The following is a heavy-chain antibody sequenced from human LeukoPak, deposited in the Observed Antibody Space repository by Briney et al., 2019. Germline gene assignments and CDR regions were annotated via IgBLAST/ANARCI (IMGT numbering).Heavy chain of an antibody. CDR2: IHTNTGNP. J-gene: IGHJ4*02. D-gene: IGHD1-26*01. CDR1: GYTFTTHA. V-gene: IGHV7-4-1*02. CDR3: ARGSGSYYFEY. Sequence: GASVKISCKASGYTFTTHAMNWMRQAPGQGLEWMGWIHTNTGNPTYAQGFTGRFVFSLDTSVSTAYLQISSLKADDTAVYYCARGSGSYYFEYWGQGTLVTVSS.